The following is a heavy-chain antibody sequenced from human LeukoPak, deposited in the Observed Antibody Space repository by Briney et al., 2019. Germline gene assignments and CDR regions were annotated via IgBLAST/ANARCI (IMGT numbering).Heavy chain of an antibody. CDR1: GFTFSDYA. J-gene: IGHJ4*02. CDR3: AKDGIAYCSGGNCLGFDS. CDR2: ISGSAGST. D-gene: IGHD2-15*01. V-gene: IGHV3-23*01. Sequence: GGSLRLSCAASGFTFSDYATSWVRQAPGKGLEWVSTISGSAGSTYYADSVKGRFTIARDNSKNTLFLQMNNLRAEDTALYYCAKDGIAYCSGGNCLGFDSWGQGTLVSVSS.